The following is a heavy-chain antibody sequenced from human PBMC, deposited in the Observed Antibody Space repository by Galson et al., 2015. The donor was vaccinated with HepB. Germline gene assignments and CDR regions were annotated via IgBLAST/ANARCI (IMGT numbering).Heavy chain of an antibody. CDR1: GYTFTSYG. D-gene: IGHD3-10*01. CDR3: ARDGFTMVRGVNDY. CDR2: ISAYNGNT. V-gene: IGHV1-18*01. J-gene: IGHJ4*02. Sequence: SVKVSCKASGYTFTSYGISWVRQAPGQGLEWMGWISAYNGNTNYAQKLQGRVTMTTDTSTSTAYMELRSLRSVDTAVYYCARDGFTMVRGVNDYWGQGTLVTVSS.